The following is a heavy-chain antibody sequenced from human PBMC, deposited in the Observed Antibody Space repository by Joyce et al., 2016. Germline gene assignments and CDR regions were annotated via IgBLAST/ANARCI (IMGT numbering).Heavy chain of an antibody. CDR1: GFTFENYG. V-gene: IGHV3-30*18. CDR3: AKDWRPYTNSWVFAD. D-gene: IGHD6-13*01. CDR2: TSYDDSLK. J-gene: IGHJ4*02. Sequence: QVHLEESGGGVVPPGRSLRLSCAASGFTFENYGIHWVRQAPGKGLEWVALTSYDDSLKHYADSVKGRFTISRNNSNNTLFLQMNSLRVEDTAVYFCAKDWRPYTNSWVFADWGQGTLVAVSS.